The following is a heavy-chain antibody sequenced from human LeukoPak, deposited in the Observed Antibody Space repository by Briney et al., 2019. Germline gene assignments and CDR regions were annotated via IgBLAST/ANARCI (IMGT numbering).Heavy chain of an antibody. CDR3: ASRGIAVADPSDAFDI. V-gene: IGHV3-7*02. J-gene: IGHJ3*02. D-gene: IGHD6-19*01. Sequence: GGSLRLSCAASGFTFSSYWMSWVRQAPGKGLEWVANIKQDGSEKYYVDSVKGRFTISGDNAKNSLYLQMNSLRAEDTAVYYCASRGIAVADPSDAFDIWGQGTMVTVSS. CDR2: IKQDGSEK. CDR1: GFTFSSYW.